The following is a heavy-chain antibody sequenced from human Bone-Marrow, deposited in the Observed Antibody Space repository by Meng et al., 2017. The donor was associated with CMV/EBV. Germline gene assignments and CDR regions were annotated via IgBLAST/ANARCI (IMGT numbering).Heavy chain of an antibody. D-gene: IGHD1-26*01. CDR1: GYTFTNYD. CDR3: ARNTGGSYYGY. Sequence: ASVKVSCKTSGYTFTNYDINWVRQAPGQGLEWMGRIIPILGIANYAQKLQGRVTMTTDTSTSTAYMELRSLRSDDTAVYYCARNTGGSYYGYWGQGTLVTVSS. J-gene: IGHJ4*02. CDR2: IIPILGIA. V-gene: IGHV1-18*01.